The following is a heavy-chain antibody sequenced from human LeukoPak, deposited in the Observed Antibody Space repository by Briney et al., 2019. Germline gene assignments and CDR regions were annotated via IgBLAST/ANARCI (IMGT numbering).Heavy chain of an antibody. J-gene: IGHJ5*02. CDR3: ARVGPYCSSTSCYTVSQPDYNWFDP. CDR1: GFTFSSYA. Sequence: QAGGSLRLSCAASGFTFSSYAMSWVRQAPGKGLEWVANIKQDGSEKYYVDSVKGRFTISRDNAKNSLYLQMNSLRAEDTAVYYCARVGPYCSSTSCYTVSQPDYNWFDPWGQGTLVTVSS. CDR2: IKQDGSEK. V-gene: IGHV3-7*01. D-gene: IGHD2-2*02.